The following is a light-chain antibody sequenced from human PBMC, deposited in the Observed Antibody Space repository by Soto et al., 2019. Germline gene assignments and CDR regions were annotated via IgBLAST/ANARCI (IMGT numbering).Light chain of an antibody. Sequence: DVRLTQWPSNLSASVGEGVTIPCLASHTLXSRLVWYQQKPGKATKLLIYXASILESGVPSMFSGSGYGTEFTLTISSLQPYDLATYYCQQYNSYSTFGQGTKVDIK. V-gene: IGKV1-5*01. CDR2: XAS. J-gene: IGKJ1*01. CDR3: QQYNSYST. CDR1: HTLXSR.